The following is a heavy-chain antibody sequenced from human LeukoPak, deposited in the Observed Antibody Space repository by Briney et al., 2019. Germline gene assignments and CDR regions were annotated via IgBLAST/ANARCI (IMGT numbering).Heavy chain of an antibody. V-gene: IGHV3-7*03. D-gene: IGHD3-22*01. Sequence: HAGGSLRLSCAASGFTFSYYWMTWVRQAPGKGLEWVANIKQDGSEKYYVDSVKGRFTMSRDNAKNSLYLQMNILRDEDTAVYYCARADSSGYYYHFDYWGQGTLVTVSS. J-gene: IGHJ4*02. CDR1: GFTFSYYW. CDR2: IKQDGSEK. CDR3: ARADSSGYYYHFDY.